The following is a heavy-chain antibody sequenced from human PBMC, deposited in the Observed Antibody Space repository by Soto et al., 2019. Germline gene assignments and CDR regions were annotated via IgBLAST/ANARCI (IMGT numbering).Heavy chain of an antibody. D-gene: IGHD3-10*01. CDR2: ISRDGTNK. Sequence: GGSLRLSCAASGFTFSRYAIHWVRQAPGKGLEWVAVISRDGTNKYYVDFVKGRFTISRDNSRNTLYLQMNSLRHEDAAVYYCARSRSGAVADSFDFWGQGTLVTVSS. J-gene: IGHJ4*02. CDR1: GFTFSRYA. CDR3: ARSRSGAVADSFDF. V-gene: IGHV3-30*04.